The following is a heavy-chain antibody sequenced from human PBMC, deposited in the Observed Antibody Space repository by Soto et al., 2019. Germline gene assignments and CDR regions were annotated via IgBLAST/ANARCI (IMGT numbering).Heavy chain of an antibody. CDR2: INTYNGRT. V-gene: IGHV1-18*01. Sequence: QVQLVQSGGEVKKPGASVTVSCKASGYTFINYHITWVRQAPGQGLEWMAWINTYNGRTDYAQRFQGRVTMTRDTSTGTAYMELRNLGADDTAVYFCAKSPRGEMATDWGQGTLVTVSS. CDR1: GYTFINYH. J-gene: IGHJ4*02. CDR3: AKSPRGEMATD. D-gene: IGHD5-12*01.